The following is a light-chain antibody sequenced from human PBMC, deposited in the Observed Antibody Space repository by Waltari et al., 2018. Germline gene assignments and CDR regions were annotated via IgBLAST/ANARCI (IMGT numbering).Light chain of an antibody. J-gene: IGLJ2*01. Sequence: QSALTQPRSVSGSPGQSVTISCTGTSGDVGGYNYVPWYQQHPGKAPKLMIYYASKRPSGVPDRFSGSKSGNTASLTISGLQAEDGADYYCCSYAGSYTLVFGGGTKLTVL. CDR1: SGDVGGYNY. V-gene: IGLV2-11*01. CDR3: CSYAGSYTLV. CDR2: YAS.